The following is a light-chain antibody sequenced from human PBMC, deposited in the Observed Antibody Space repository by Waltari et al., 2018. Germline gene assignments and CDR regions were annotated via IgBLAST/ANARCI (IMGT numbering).Light chain of an antibody. CDR1: QPVNHNF. Sequence: VLTHSPATLSLSPGERAPLFCRSSQPVNHNFLAWYQQRPGQAPRRLLFDALRRAIDIPDRFSGSGSGTEYTLTISRLEPEDSAIYYCQQYFTWPWTFGQGTKVEVK. CDR2: DAL. J-gene: IGKJ1*01. V-gene: IGKV3D-20*02. CDR3: QQYFTWPWT.